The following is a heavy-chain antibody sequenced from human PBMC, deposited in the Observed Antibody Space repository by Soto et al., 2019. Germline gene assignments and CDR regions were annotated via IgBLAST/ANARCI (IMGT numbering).Heavy chain of an antibody. CDR3: ARDKITGLFDY. V-gene: IGHV4-34*01. Sequence: AQLQQWGPGVLKPSETLSLTCAVYGGSFSGYYWTWIRPPPGTGLVWIGEINHSGSTNYNPSHTXXVTISVDTPKNQFSLKLTSVTAADTAVYYCARDKITGLFDYWGQGTLVTVSS. D-gene: IGHD2-8*02. J-gene: IGHJ4*02. CDR2: INHSGST. CDR1: GGSFSGYY.